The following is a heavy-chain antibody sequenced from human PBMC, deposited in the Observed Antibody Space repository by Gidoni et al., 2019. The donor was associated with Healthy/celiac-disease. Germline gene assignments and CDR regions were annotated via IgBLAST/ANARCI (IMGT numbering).Heavy chain of an antibody. Sequence: QVQLVESGGGVVQPGRSLRLSLAASGFTLRSYGLHWVRQAPCKGLEWVAVIWYDGSNKYYADSVKGRFTISRDNSKNTLYLQMNSLRAEDTAVYYCARVGSIFGVVIMGYFDYWGQGTLVTVSS. CDR3: ARVGSIFGVVIMGYFDY. V-gene: IGHV3-33*01. CDR1: GFTLRSYG. J-gene: IGHJ4*02. D-gene: IGHD3-3*01. CDR2: IWYDGSNK.